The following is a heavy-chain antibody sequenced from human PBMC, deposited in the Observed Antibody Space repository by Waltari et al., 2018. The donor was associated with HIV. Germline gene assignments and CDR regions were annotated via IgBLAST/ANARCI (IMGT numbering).Heavy chain of an antibody. D-gene: IGHD5-18*01. CDR2: ISNSGATT. Sequence: QVQLVESGGGLVKPGGSLRLSCAASGLAFSHDYMAWIRQAPGKGLDCVSYISNSGATTYYADSVKGRFTISRDNGKNSLYLQMSSLRAEDTAVYYCARVRTYRYGMDVWGQGTTVTVSS. CDR1: GLAFSHDY. CDR3: ARVRTYRYGMDV. V-gene: IGHV3-11*01. J-gene: IGHJ6*02.